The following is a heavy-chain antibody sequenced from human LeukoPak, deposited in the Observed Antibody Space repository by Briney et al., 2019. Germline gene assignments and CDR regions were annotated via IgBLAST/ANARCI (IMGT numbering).Heavy chain of an antibody. J-gene: IGHJ4*02. CDR3: ATGNNWNHGQKFDY. CDR1: GFTFSSYG. CDR2: IRYDGSNK. Sequence: GGSLRLSCAASGFTFSSYGMHWVRQAPGKGLEWVAFIRYDGSNKYYADSVKGRFTISRDNSKNTLYLQMNSLRAEDTAVYYCATGNNWNHGQKFDYWGQGTLVTVSS. D-gene: IGHD1-1*01. V-gene: IGHV3-30*02.